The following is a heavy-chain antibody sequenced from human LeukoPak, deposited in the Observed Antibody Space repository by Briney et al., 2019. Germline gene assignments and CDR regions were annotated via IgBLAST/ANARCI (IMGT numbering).Heavy chain of an antibody. CDR3: VRHSRVVAFDY. D-gene: IGHD2-15*01. V-gene: IGHV4-59*08. Sequence: SETLSLTCTVSGVSISNHYSSWIRQPPGKGLEWIGYIYYTGNTNYNPSLKSRVTISEDTSKNQVSLELSSVTAADTAVYYCVRHSRVVAFDYWGQGNLSPSPQ. J-gene: IGHJ4*02. CDR1: GVSISNHY. CDR2: IYYTGNT.